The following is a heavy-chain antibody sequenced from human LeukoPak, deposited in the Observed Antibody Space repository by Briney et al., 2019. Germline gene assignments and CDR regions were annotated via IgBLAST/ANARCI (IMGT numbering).Heavy chain of an antibody. V-gene: IGHV4-39*07. CDR2: SYYSGST. CDR3: ARVSYCGGDCGN. Sequence: SETLSLTCTVSGGSISSSSYYWGWIRQPPGKGLEWIGSSYYSGSTNYNPSLKSRVTISVDTSKNQFSLELSSVTAADTAVYYCARVSYCGGDCGNWGQGTLVIVSS. J-gene: IGHJ1*01. CDR1: GGSISSSSYY. D-gene: IGHD2-21*02.